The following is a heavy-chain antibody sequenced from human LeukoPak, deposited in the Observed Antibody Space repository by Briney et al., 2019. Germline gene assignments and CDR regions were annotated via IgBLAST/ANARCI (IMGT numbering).Heavy chain of an antibody. V-gene: IGHV1-18*01. Sequence: ASVKVSCKTSGYSFNSYGISWVRQAPGQGLEWMGWISVYSSNTNYAQKLQGRVTMTTDTSTSTAYMELRSLRSDDTAVYYCARSCNSGSCYRGFDYWGQGTLVTVSS. CDR1: GYSFNSYG. D-gene: IGHD2-15*01. CDR2: ISVYSSNT. CDR3: ARSCNSGSCYRGFDY. J-gene: IGHJ4*02.